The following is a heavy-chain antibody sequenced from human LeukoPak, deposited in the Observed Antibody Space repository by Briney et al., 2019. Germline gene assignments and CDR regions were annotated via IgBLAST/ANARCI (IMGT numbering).Heavy chain of an antibody. CDR3: ARARTLRYFDWLLPFFDY. Sequence: PGGSLRLSCAASGFTFSSYWMSWVRQAPGKGLEWVANIKQDGSEKYYVDSVKGRFTISRDNAKNSLYLQMNSLRAEDTAVYYCARARTLRYFDWLLPFFDYWGQGTLVTVSS. V-gene: IGHV3-7*01. CDR2: IKQDGSEK. CDR1: GFTFSSYW. J-gene: IGHJ4*02. D-gene: IGHD3-9*01.